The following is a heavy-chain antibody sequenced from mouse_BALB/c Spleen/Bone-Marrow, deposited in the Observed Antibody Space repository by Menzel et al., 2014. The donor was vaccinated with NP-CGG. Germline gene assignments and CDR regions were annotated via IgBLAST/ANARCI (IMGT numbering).Heavy chain of an antibody. Sequence: VKLMESGAELMKPGASVKISCKATGYTFNSYWIEWVKQRPGHGLEWIGEILPGSGNIYFNEKFKGRATFTADTSSTTAYMQLSSLTSEDSAVYYCARGDWDFAMDYWGQGASVTVSS. D-gene: IGHD4-1*01. CDR1: GYTFNSYW. CDR3: ARGDWDFAMDY. V-gene: IGHV1-9*01. CDR2: ILPGSGNI. J-gene: IGHJ4*01.